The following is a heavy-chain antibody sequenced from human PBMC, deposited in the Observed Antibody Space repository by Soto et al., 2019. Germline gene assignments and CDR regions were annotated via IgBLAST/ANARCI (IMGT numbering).Heavy chain of an antibody. CDR1: GDSISTFY. D-gene: IGHD3-10*01. V-gene: IGHV4-59*01. J-gene: IGHJ4*02. Sequence: SETLSLTCTVSGDSISTFYWSWIRQPPGKGLEWIGYIYYTGSTNYSPSLKSRVTMSVDTSKKQFSLKLTSVTAADTAVYYCARQRGNYFDYWGQGSLVTVSS. CDR3: ARQRGNYFDY. CDR2: IYYTGST.